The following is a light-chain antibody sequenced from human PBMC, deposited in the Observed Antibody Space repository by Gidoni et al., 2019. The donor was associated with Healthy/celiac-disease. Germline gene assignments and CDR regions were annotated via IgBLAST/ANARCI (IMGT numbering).Light chain of an antibody. J-gene: IGKJ2*01. CDR2: AAS. CDR1: QSISSY. CDR3: QQSYSTPYT. Sequence: DPVTITCRASQSISSYLNWYQQKPGKAPKLLIYAASSLQSGVPSRFSGSGSGTDFTPTISSLQPEDFATYYCQQSYSTPYTFGQGTKLEIK. V-gene: IGKV1-39*01.